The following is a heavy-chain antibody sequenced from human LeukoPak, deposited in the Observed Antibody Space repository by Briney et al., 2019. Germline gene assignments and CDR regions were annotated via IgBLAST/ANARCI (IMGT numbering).Heavy chain of an antibody. D-gene: IGHD3-10*01. CDR1: GFTFSTYS. V-gene: IGHV3-21*01. J-gene: IGHJ4*02. CDR3: ASGIYYASVHTWSPV. Sequence: SGGSLRLSCAASGFTFSTYSMNWVRQTPGKGLEWVSSISGGSEYIYYTDSVKGRFTISRDNAKNSLYLQMSSLRADDTAAYYCASGIYYASVHTWSPVWGQGTLVTVS. CDR2: ISGGSEYI.